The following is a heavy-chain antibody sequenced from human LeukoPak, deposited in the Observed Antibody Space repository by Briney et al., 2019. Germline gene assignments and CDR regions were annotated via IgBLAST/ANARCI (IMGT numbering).Heavy chain of an antibody. J-gene: IGHJ4*02. D-gene: IGHD5-18*01. CDR2: VRSKAYGGTT. CDR1: GFTFGDYV. Sequence: GGSLRLSCTPSGFTFGDYVMSWVRQSPGKGLEWVGFVRSKAYGGTTEYAASVQGRIIISRDDSKSIAYLQMSSLKIEGTAVYYCTTSAYSYGSILDYWGQGALVTVSS. CDR3: TTSAYSYGSILDY. V-gene: IGHV3-49*04.